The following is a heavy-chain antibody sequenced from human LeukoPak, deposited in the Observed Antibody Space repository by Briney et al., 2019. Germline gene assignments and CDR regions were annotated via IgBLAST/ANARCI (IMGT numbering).Heavy chain of an antibody. D-gene: IGHD3-10*01. Sequence: PSETLSLTCAVYGGSFRGYYWSWIRQPPGKGLEWIGEINHSGSTNYNPSLKSRVTISVDTSKHQCSLKLSSVTAADTAVYYCASRAYYYGSGRTYYYGMDVWGKGTTVTVSS. V-gene: IGHV4-34*01. CDR1: GGSFRGYY. CDR2: INHSGST. J-gene: IGHJ6*04. CDR3: ASRAYYYGSGRTYYYGMDV.